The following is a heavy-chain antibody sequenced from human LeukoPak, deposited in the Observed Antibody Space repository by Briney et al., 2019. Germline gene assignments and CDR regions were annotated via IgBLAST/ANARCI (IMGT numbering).Heavy chain of an antibody. Sequence: SETLSLTCTVSGDSVSNGNYYWSWLRQPPGKALEWIGYIYYTGKTYRNPSLEGRVTILVDTSRNHFSVKLSSVTAADTAVYYCARSQNYYGSGDYWSQGTLVTVSS. CDR2: IYYTGKT. CDR3: ARSQNYYGSGDY. V-gene: IGHV4-61*03. CDR1: GDSVSNGNYY. J-gene: IGHJ4*02. D-gene: IGHD3-10*01.